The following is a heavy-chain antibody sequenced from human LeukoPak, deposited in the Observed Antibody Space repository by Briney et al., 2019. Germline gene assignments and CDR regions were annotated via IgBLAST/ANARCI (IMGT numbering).Heavy chain of an antibody. V-gene: IGHV3-53*01. D-gene: IGHD3-10*01. CDR1: GFTFSSYA. CDR3: ARDITMVRGVISL. CDR2: IYSGGST. Sequence: GGSLRLSCAASGFTFSSYAMSWVRQAPGKGLEWVSVIYSGGSTYYADSVKGRFTISRDNSKNTLYLQMNSLRAEDTAVYYCARDITMVRGVISLWGQGTLVTVSS. J-gene: IGHJ4*02.